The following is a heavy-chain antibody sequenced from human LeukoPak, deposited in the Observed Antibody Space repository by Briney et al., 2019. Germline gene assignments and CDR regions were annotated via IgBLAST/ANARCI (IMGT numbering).Heavy chain of an antibody. CDR3: TRAVAAATFYY. J-gene: IGHJ4*02. D-gene: IGHD1-26*01. V-gene: IGHV1-69*06. CDR1: GDNFTTSA. CDR2: LTPIFGTP. Sequence: GASVKVSCTLSGDNFTTSAVTWVRQAPGQGLEWMGRLTPIFGTPAYAQRFQGRVTITADKSTTTAYMELSGLKSDDTAVYYCTRAVAAATFYYWGEEALVIVSP.